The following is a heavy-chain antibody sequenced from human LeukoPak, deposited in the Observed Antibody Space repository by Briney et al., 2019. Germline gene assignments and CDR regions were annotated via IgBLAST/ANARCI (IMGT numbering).Heavy chain of an antibody. CDR2: IRYDGSSK. D-gene: IGHD4-17*01. J-gene: IGHJ4*02. Sequence: GGSLRLSCAASGFTFSNYVIHWVRQAPGKGVEGVSLIRYDGSSKYYADSVRGRFTISRDNSKNTLYLQMNSLRAEDTAVYYCARYSGNYGLDYWGQGTLVTVSS. CDR1: GFTFSNYV. V-gene: IGHV3-30*02. CDR3: ARYSGNYGLDY.